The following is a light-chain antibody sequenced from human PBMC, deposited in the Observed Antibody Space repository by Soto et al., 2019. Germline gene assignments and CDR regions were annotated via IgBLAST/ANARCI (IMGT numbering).Light chain of an antibody. Sequence: DIQMTQSPSSLSASVGDRVTITCQASQDISNYLNWYQQKPGKAPQLLIYDASNLETGVPSRFSGSGSGTDFTFTISSLQPEDIGTYYCQQYDNLPPYTFGQGTKREIK. CDR2: DAS. CDR1: QDISNY. J-gene: IGKJ2*01. CDR3: QQYDNLPPYT. V-gene: IGKV1-33*01.